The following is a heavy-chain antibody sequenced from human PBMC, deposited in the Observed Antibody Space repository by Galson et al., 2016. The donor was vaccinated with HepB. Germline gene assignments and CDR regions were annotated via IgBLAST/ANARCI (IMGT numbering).Heavy chain of an antibody. D-gene: IGHD4-17*01. CDR3: TTDSPDYGDSDT. V-gene: IGHV3-15*01. CDR2: IKSKTDGGTP. CDR1: GFTFNNAW. Sequence: SLRLSCAASGFTFNNAWMSWVRQAPGKGLEWVGRIKSKTDGGTPDYAAPVKGRFTISRDDSKNTLYLQMNSLKTGDTAVYYCTTDSPDYGDSDTWGRGALVTVSS. J-gene: IGHJ2*01.